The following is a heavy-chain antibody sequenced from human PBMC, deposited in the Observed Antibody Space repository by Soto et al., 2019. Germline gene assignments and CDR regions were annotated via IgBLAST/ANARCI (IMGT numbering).Heavy chain of an antibody. CDR3: AGNSYYFYGMDV. CDR2: ISSGSSTI. J-gene: IGHJ6*02. V-gene: IGHV3-48*02. Sequence: PGGSLRLSCAASGFTFSNCSMNWVRQAPGKGLEWISYISSGSSTIFYADSVKGRFTISRDNAKSSLYLQMNSLKDEDTAVYYCAGNSYYFYGMDVWGPGTTVTVSS. CDR1: GFTFSNCS. D-gene: IGHD4-4*01.